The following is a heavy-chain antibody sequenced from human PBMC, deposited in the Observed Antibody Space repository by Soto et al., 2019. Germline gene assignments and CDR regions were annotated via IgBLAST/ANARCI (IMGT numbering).Heavy chain of an antibody. Sequence: ASVKVSCKASGYTFTGYYMHWVRQAPGQGLEWMGIVNPRNGKTTYAQKFQGRLTMTRDTSTTAIYMELNSLKSDDTAVYFCVRSGFDFWGQGTLVTVSS. J-gene: IGHJ4*02. CDR3: VRSGFDF. CDR1: GYTFTGYY. V-gene: IGHV1-46*01. D-gene: IGHD2-8*02. CDR2: VNPRNGKT.